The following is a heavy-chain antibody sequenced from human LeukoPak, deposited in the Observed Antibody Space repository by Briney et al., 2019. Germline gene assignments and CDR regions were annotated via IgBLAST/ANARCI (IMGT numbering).Heavy chain of an antibody. V-gene: IGHV1-18*04. J-gene: IGHJ4*02. D-gene: IGHD2-2*01. CDR2: ISAYNGNT. CDR1: GYTFTSYG. Sequence: ASVKVSCKASGYTFTSYGISWVRQAPGQGLEWMGWISAYNGNTNYAQKLQGRVTMTTDTSTSTAYMELRSLRSDDTAVYYCARALGYCGSTSCLYDYWGQGTLVTVSS. CDR3: ARALGYCGSTSCLYDY.